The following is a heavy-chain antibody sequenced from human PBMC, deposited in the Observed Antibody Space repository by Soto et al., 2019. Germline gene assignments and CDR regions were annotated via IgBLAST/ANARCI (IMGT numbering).Heavy chain of an antibody. CDR1: GYTFTSYD. CDR2: MNPNSGNT. Sequence: ASVKVSCKASGYTFTSYDINWVRQATGQGLEWMGWMNPNSGNTGYAQKFQGRVTMTRNTSISTAYMELSSLRSEDTAVYYCARGLIVGATHYYYYGMDVWGQGTTVTAP. D-gene: IGHD1-26*01. V-gene: IGHV1-8*01. CDR3: ARGLIVGATHYYYYGMDV. J-gene: IGHJ6*02.